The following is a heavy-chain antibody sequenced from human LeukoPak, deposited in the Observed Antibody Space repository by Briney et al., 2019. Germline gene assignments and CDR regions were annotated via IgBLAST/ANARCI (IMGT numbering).Heavy chain of an antibody. Sequence: PSETLSLTCTVSGGSISSSSYYWGWIRQPPGKGLEWIGSIYYSGSTYYNPSLKSRVTISVDTSKNQFSLKLSSVTAADTAVYYCAAVFGVVRRRKDDSSGYYLFDYWGQGTLVTVSS. CDR3: AAVFGVVRRRKDDSSGYYLFDY. CDR2: IYYSGST. CDR1: GGSISSSSYY. J-gene: IGHJ4*02. D-gene: IGHD3-22*01. V-gene: IGHV4-39*01.